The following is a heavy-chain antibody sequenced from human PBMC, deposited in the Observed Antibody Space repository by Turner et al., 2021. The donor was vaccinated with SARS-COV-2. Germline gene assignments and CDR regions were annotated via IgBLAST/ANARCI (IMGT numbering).Heavy chain of an antibody. D-gene: IGHD1-26*01. J-gene: IGHJ4*02. CDR2: ISYDGSNK. V-gene: IGHV3-30*18. CDR3: AKSYSGSYWDRNDY. CDR1: GFTFSIYG. Sequence: VQLVESGGGVVQPGRSLRLSCAASGFTFSIYGMHWVRQAPGKGLEWVAVISYDGSNKYYADSVKGRFTISRDNSKNTLYLQMNSLRAEDTAVYYCAKSYSGSYWDRNDYWGQGTLVTVSS.